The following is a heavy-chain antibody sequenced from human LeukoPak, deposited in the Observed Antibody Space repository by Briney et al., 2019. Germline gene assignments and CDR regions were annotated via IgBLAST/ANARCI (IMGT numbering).Heavy chain of an antibody. CDR2: IKQDGSEK. J-gene: IGHJ4*02. D-gene: IGHD1-26*01. Sequence: PGGSLRLSCTASGFTFSDYWMTWVRQAPGKGLEWVANIKQDGSEKYYVDSVKGRFTISRDNAKNSLHLQMNSLRAEDTAVYYCARPLLSLDYWGQGTLVTVSS. CDR1: GFTFSDYW. V-gene: IGHV3-7*03. CDR3: ARPLLSLDY.